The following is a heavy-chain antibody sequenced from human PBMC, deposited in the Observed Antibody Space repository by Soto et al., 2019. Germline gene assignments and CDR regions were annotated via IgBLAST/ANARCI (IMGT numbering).Heavy chain of an antibody. J-gene: IGHJ4*02. Sequence: PGGSLRLSCAASGFTFSSYEMNWVRQAPGKGLEWVSYISSSGSTIYYADSVKGRFTISRDNAKNSLYLQMNSLRAEDTAVYYCARGAAAGTLHFDYWGQGTLVTVSS. V-gene: IGHV3-48*03. CDR1: GFTFSSYE. D-gene: IGHD6-13*01. CDR2: ISSSGSTI. CDR3: ARGAAAGTLHFDY.